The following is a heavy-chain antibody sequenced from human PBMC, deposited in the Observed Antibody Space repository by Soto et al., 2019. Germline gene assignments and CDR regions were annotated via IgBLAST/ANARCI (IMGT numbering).Heavy chain of an antibody. J-gene: IGHJ6*02. V-gene: IGHV3-30*18. D-gene: IGHD4-17*01. CDR3: AKAGDYRYYYYYGMDV. Sequence: GGSLRLSCAASGFTFSSYGMHWVRQAPGKGLEWVAVISYDGSNKYYADSVKGRFTISRDNSRNTLYLQMNSLRAEDTAVYYCAKAGDYRYYYYYGMDVWGQGTTVTVS. CDR1: GFTFSSYG. CDR2: ISYDGSNK.